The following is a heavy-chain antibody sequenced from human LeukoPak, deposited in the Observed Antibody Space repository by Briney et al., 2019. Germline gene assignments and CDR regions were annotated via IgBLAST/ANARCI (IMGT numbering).Heavy chain of an antibody. D-gene: IGHD3-3*01. V-gene: IGHV1-46*01. CDR3: ARGSRFLDY. Sequence: GALVKVSCKASGYTFTSDYIHWVRQAPGQGLEWLGIINPSGGRTTYGQNFQGRVTMTRDTSTSTVYMELSSLRSEDTAAYYCARGSRFLDYWGQGTLVTVSS. CDR1: GYTFTSDY. CDR2: INPSGGRT. J-gene: IGHJ4*02.